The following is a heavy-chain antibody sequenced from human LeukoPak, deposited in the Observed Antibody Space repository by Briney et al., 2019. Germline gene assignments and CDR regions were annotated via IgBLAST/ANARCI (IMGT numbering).Heavy chain of an antibody. J-gene: IGHJ4*02. Sequence: PSGGSLRLSCAASGFTFSNYAMSWVRQAPGKGLERVSAITGSGGNTYYADSVKGRFTISRDNSKNTVFLQMNSLRAEGTAVYYCAKWGDYDVLTGYYVSDYWGQGTLVTVSS. D-gene: IGHD3-9*01. V-gene: IGHV3-23*01. CDR1: GFTFSNYA. CDR2: ITGSGGNT. CDR3: AKWGDYDVLTGYYVSDY.